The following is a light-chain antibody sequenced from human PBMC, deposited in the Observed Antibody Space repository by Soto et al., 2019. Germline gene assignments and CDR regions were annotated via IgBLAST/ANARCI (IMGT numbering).Light chain of an antibody. CDR3: QQYESSPYT. CDR1: QTVSSEY. CDR2: GAS. Sequence: EVGVAQSPGTLSLSPGERATLSCRASQTVSSEYVAWYQQRAGQAPRLLLYGASTRASGIPDRFSGSGSGTDFTLTITRLEPEDFAVYHCQQYESSPYTFGQGTKLEFK. V-gene: IGKV3-20*01. J-gene: IGKJ2*01.